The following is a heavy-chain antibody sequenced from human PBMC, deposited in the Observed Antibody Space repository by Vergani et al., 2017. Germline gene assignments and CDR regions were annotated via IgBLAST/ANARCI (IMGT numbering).Heavy chain of an antibody. J-gene: IGHJ5*02. Sequence: QVQLQQWGAGLLKPSETLSLTCAVYGGSFSSYYWSWIRQPPGKGLEWIGEINHSGSTNYNPSLKSRVTISVDTSKNQFSLKLSSVTAADTAVYYCARKRAAAGYNWFDPWGQGTLVTVSS. V-gene: IGHV4-34*01. CDR2: INHSGST. D-gene: IGHD6-13*01. CDR3: ARKRAAAGYNWFDP. CDR1: GGSFSSYY.